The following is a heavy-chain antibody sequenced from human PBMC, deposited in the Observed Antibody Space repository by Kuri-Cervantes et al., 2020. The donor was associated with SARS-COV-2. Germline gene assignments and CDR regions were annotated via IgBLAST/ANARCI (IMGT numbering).Heavy chain of an antibody. Sequence: GGSLRLSCEVSGFLFSASAIHWVRQASGKGLEWVGRVRGKANNYATAYAASVKGRFTISRDDSKNMAYLQMNSLRAEDTAVYYCARSPGDGDYDPFDYWGQGTLVTVSS. CDR1: GFLFSASA. CDR3: ARSPGDGDYDPFDY. J-gene: IGHJ4*02. D-gene: IGHD4-17*01. V-gene: IGHV3-73*01. CDR2: VRGKANNYAT.